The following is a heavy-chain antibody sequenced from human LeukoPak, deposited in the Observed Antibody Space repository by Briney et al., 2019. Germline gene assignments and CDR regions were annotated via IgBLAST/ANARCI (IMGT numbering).Heavy chain of an antibody. Sequence: ASVKVSCKASGYTFTSYDINWVRQATGQGLEWMGWMNPNSGNTGYAQKFQGRVTMTRNTSISTAYMELGSLRSEDTAVYYCARDRGVVTGLGYWDQGTLVTVSS. D-gene: IGHD4-23*01. CDR3: ARDRGVVTGLGY. V-gene: IGHV1-8*01. CDR2: MNPNSGNT. J-gene: IGHJ4*02. CDR1: GYTFTSYD.